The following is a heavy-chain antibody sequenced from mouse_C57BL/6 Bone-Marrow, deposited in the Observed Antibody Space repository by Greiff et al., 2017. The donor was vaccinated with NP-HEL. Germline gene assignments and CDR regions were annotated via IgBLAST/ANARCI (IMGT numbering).Heavy chain of an antibody. CDR2: VVPSDSYT. J-gene: IGHJ3*01. V-gene: IGHV1-59*01. Sequence: QVQLQQPGAELVRPGTSVKLSCKASGYTFTSYWMHWVKQRPGQGLEWIGVVVPSDSYTNYNQKFKGKATLTVDTSSSTAYMQLSSLTSEDSAVYYCASMGYYGSSRWFADWGQGTLVTASA. CDR3: ASMGYYGSSRWFAD. CDR1: GYTFTSYW. D-gene: IGHD1-1*01.